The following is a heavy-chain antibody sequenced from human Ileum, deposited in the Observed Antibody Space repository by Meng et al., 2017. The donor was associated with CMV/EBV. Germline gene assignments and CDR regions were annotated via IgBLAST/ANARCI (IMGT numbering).Heavy chain of an antibody. Sequence: KASGYTFTDYAMDWVRQAPGQGLEWLGWIKPRAGDTKCIEEFQGRVTMTRDTSINTIYLEVSSLTSDDTAVFYCGSGGPTVSGLAVDCWGQGTLVTVSS. CDR1: GYTFTDYA. J-gene: IGHJ4*02. CDR2: IKPRAGDT. CDR3: GSGGPTVSGLAVDC. V-gene: IGHV1-2*02. D-gene: IGHD4-11*01.